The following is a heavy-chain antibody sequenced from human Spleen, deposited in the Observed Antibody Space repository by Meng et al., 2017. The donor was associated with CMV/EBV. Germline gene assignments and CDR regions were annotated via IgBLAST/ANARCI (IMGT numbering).Heavy chain of an antibody. J-gene: IGHJ3*02. Sequence: ASVKVSCKASGYTFTDYYTHWVRQAPGQGLEWMGWINPNSGGTTYAQKFQGRVTMTRDTPISTVYMELSRLRSDDTAVYYCARTYDIVHDPFDIWGQGTMVTVSS. CDR3: ARTYDIVHDPFDI. CDR2: INPNSGGT. V-gene: IGHV1-2*02. D-gene: IGHD5-12*01. CDR1: GYTFTDYY.